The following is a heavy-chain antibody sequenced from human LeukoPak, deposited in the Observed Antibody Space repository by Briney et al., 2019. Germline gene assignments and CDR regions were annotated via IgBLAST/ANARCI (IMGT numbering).Heavy chain of an antibody. D-gene: IGHD3-22*01. Sequence: SETLSLTCTVSGGSISSDFYYWGWIRQPPGRGLEWIGSIHNSGSSSYYNPSLPSLKSRVAISLDTSKSQFSLSLSSLTAADTAVYYCARHLYDSGGFHSYFDYWGQGTLVTVSS. V-gene: IGHV4-39*01. CDR2: IHNSGSS. CDR3: ARHLYDSGGFHSYFDY. J-gene: IGHJ4*02. CDR1: GGSISSDFYY.